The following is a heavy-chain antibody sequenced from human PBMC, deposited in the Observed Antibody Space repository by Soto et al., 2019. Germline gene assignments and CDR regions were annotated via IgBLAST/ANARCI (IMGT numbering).Heavy chain of an antibody. J-gene: IGHJ4*02. Sequence: ASVKVSCTASGYTFTSYAMHWVRQAPGQRLEWMGWINAGNGNTKYSQKFQGRVTITRDKSASTAYMELSSLRSEDTAVYYCARAMADILTGYFMGYWGQGTLVTVSS. V-gene: IGHV1-3*01. CDR2: INAGNGNT. CDR1: GYTFTSYA. CDR3: ARAMADILTGYFMGY. D-gene: IGHD3-9*01.